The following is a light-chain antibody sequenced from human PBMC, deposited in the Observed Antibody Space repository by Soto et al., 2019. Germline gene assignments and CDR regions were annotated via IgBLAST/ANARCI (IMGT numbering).Light chain of an antibody. CDR2: AAS. J-gene: IGKJ4*01. Sequence: DIQMTQSPSSLSASVGDRVTITCRASQSIGSYINWYQHKPRKAPNLLIFAASNLESGVPSRFSGSGSGTEFTLTINSLQPEDFATYYCQQSYSTPFTFCGGTEVEIK. V-gene: IGKV1-39*01. CDR1: QSIGSY. CDR3: QQSYSTPFT.